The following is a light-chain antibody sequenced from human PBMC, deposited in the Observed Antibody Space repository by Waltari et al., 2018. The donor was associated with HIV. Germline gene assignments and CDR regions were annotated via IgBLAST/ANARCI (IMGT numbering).Light chain of an antibody. CDR3: SSYAGSSNLRV. Sequence: QSALTQPPSASGSPGQSVTIPCTGTSSDVGGSNYVSSYQQHPGKAPKLMSYEVTNTPSGVPDRFSGSKSGNTASLTVSGLQAEDEADYYCSSYAGSSNLRVFGGGTKLTVL. J-gene: IGLJ2*01. V-gene: IGLV2-8*01. CDR2: EVT. CDR1: SSDVGGSNY.